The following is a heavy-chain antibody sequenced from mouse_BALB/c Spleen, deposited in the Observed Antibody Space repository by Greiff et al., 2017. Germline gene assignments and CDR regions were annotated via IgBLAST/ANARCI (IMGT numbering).Heavy chain of an antibody. Sequence: EVMLVESGGGLVKPGGSLKLSCAASGFTFSSYAMSWVRQSPEKRLEWVAEISSGGSYTYYPDTVTGRFTISRDNAKNTLYLEMSSLRSEDTAMYYCAMGGSPYYCYDDYAMDYWGQGTSVTVSS. CDR3: AMGGSPYYCYDDYAMDY. CDR1: GFTFSSYA. D-gene: IGHD2-9*01. V-gene: IGHV5-9-4*01. J-gene: IGHJ4*01. CDR2: ISSGGSYT.